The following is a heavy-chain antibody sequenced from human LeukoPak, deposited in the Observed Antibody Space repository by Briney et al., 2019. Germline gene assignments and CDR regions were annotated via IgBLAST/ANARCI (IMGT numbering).Heavy chain of an antibody. V-gene: IGHV3-30*18. CDR2: ISYDGSNK. CDR1: GFTFSSYG. CDR3: AKDYDYGDPSPGWFDP. Sequence: PGGSLRLSCAASGFTFSSYGMHWVRQAPGKGLEWVAVISYDGSNKYYADSVKGRFTISRDNSKNTLYLQMNSLRAEDTAVYYCAKDYDYGDPSPGWFDPWGQGTLVTVSS. J-gene: IGHJ5*02. D-gene: IGHD4-17*01.